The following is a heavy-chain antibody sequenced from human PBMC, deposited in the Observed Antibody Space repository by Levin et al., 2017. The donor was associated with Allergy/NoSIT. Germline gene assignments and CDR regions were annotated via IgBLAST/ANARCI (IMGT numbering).Heavy chain of an antibody. CDR1: GFIFGIYG. CDR3: ARHSESYSSFDF. Sequence: GGSLRLSCAASGFIFGIYGMHWVRQAPGKGLEWVAVIWFDGSKKYYADSVKGRFTISRDNSKNTLYLQVNSLRAEDTAVYYCARHSESYSSFDFWGQGTLVTVSS. J-gene: IGHJ4*02. D-gene: IGHD1-26*01. CDR2: IWFDGSKK. V-gene: IGHV3-33*01.